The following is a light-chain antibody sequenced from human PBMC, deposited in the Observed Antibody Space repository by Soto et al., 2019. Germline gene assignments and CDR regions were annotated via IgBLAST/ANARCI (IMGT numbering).Light chain of an antibody. V-gene: IGKV3-20*01. CDR3: QQYGSSPFT. J-gene: IGKJ3*01. Sequence: EVVLTQSPVTLSLSPGERATLSCRASQSVSSPYLAWYQQKPGQPPRLLIYGASSRATDIPDRFIGSGSGTEFPLTIARLAPEDFAIYYCQQYGSSPFTFGPGTKVDI. CDR1: QSVSSPY. CDR2: GAS.